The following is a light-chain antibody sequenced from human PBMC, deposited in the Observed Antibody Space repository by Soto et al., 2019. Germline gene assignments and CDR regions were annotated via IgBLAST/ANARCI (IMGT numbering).Light chain of an antibody. CDR3: CSYAGSYTLV. J-gene: IGLJ2*01. V-gene: IGLV2-11*01. Sequence: QSALTQPRSVSGSPGQSVTISCTGTSSDVGGYNYVSWYQQHPGKAPKLMIYDVSKRPPGVPDRFSGYKSGNTASLTISGIKYEDEAEYYCCSYAGSYTLVFGGGTKLTVL. CDR2: DVS. CDR1: SSDVGGYNY.